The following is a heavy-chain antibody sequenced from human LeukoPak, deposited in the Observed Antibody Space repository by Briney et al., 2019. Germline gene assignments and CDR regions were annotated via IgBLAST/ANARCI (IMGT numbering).Heavy chain of an antibody. Sequence: PSETLSLTCTVSGVSISSYYWSWIRQPPGKGLEWIGYIYYSGSTNYNPSLKSRVAISVDTSKNQFSLKLRSVMAADTAVYYCARAYCVGDCTVLHIYFDNWGQGTLVTVSS. D-gene: IGHD2-21*02. CDR1: GVSISSYY. CDR3: ARAYCVGDCTVLHIYFDN. J-gene: IGHJ4*02. CDR2: IYYSGST. V-gene: IGHV4-59*08.